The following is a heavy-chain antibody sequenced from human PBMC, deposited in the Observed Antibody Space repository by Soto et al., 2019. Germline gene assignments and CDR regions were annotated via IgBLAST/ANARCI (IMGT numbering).Heavy chain of an antibody. Sequence: ASVKVSCKASGYRFTSYGIGWVRQAPGQGLEWMGWISAYNGNTNYAQRLQDRVTMTTDTSTNTAYMELSSLRSDDTAVYYCARGDTFISGTYDYDILTGYSPFCYWGQGTLVTVSS. CDR3: ARGDTFISGTYDYDILTGYSPFCY. V-gene: IGHV1-18*01. CDR2: ISAYNGNT. CDR1: GYRFTSYG. D-gene: IGHD3-9*01. J-gene: IGHJ4*02.